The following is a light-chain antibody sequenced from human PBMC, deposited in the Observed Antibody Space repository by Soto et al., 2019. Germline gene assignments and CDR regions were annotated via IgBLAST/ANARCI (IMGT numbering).Light chain of an antibody. CDR2: ENN. Sequence: QSVLTQPPSVSAAPGQKVTISCSGSSSNIGNNYVSWYQQLPGTAPKLLIYENNKRPSGIPDRFSGSKSGTSATLGITGLQTGDEADYYCGTWDDSGALYVFGTGTKLTVL. J-gene: IGLJ1*01. CDR3: GTWDDSGALYV. CDR1: SSNIGNNY. V-gene: IGLV1-51*02.